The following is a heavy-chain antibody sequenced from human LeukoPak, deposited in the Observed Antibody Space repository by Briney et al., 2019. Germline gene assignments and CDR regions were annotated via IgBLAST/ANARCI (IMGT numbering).Heavy chain of an antibody. Sequence: GGSLRLSCVASGFPFSTYAMTWVRQAPGKGLEWVSTIIGSGGSTYYADSVKGRFTISRVNSKNTLYLHMNSLRAEDTAIYYCAKGTHYFDAFHIWGQGTMVTVSS. CDR1: GFPFSTYA. D-gene: IGHD2/OR15-2a*01. J-gene: IGHJ3*02. CDR2: IIGSGGST. CDR3: AKGTHYFDAFHI. V-gene: IGHV3-23*01.